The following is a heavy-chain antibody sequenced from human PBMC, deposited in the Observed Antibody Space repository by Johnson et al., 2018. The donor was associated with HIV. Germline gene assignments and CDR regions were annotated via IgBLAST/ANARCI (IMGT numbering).Heavy chain of an antibody. Sequence: QVQLVESGGGVVQPGRSLRLSCAASGFTFSTYGMHWVRQAPGKGLEWVAFIRYDGSNKYYADSVKGRFTISRDNSKNTLYLQMNSLRAEDTAVYYCAREKIRAFDIWGQGTMVTVSS. CDR1: GFTFSTYG. V-gene: IGHV3-30*02. CDR2: IRYDGSNK. J-gene: IGHJ3*02. CDR3: AREKIRAFDI.